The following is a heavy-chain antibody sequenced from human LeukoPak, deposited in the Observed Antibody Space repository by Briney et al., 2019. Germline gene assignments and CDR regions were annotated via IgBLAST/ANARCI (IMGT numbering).Heavy chain of an antibody. J-gene: IGHJ4*02. D-gene: IGHD3-22*01. CDR1: GGSISGSPYY. CDR3: ARLRARTSDSGYFDDY. CDR2: FHDRGNT. V-gene: IGHV4-39*01. Sequence: PSWTLSLTCTVSGGSISGSPYYWGWVRQPPGKGLEWIGSFHDRGNTYYNPSLKSRVTLSVDASKNQYSLRLSSATAADTAVFYCARLRARTSDSGYFDDYWGQGTLVTVSS.